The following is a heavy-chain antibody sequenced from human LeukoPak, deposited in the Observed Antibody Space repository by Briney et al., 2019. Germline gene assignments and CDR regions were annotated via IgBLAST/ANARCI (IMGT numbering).Heavy chain of an antibody. CDR1: GGSISSYY. CDR2: IYYSGST. Sequence: SETLSLTCTVSGGSISSYYWSWIRQPPGKGLEWIGYIYYSGSTNYNPSLKSRVTISVDTSKNQFSLKLSSVTAADTAVYYYALGYCSDGSCYGFDYWGQGTLVTVSS. D-gene: IGHD2-15*01. CDR3: ALGYCSDGSCYGFDY. V-gene: IGHV4-59*01. J-gene: IGHJ4*02.